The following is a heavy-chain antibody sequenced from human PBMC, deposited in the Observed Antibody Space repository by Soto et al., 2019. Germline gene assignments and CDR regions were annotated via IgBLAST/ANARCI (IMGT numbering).Heavy chain of an antibody. CDR2: INHSGSS. CDR1: GGSLSGYY. V-gene: IGHV4-34*01. Sequence: PSEYLSLTCAVHGGSLSGYYWSWMRQSPWKGLAWSGEINHSGSSNYNPSLKSRVTIRVDTSKNQCSLKLRSVTAADTAVYYCARGPLGYCSGGSCYSDFYYYGMDVWGQGTTVAASS. D-gene: IGHD2-15*01. CDR3: ARGPLGYCSGGSCYSDFYYYGMDV. J-gene: IGHJ6*02.